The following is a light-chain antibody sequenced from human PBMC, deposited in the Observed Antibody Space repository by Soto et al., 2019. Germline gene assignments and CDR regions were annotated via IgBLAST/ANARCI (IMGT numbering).Light chain of an antibody. CDR2: DVT. V-gene: IGLV2-11*01. J-gene: IGLJ2*01. CDR1: GSDVGGYNY. Sequence: QSVLPQPRSVSGSPGQSVTISCTGTGSDVGGYNYVSWYQQHPGKAPKLMINDVTKRPSGVPDRFSGSKSGNTASLTISGLQAEDEADYYCCSYAGSYTLVFGGGTKVTVL. CDR3: CSYAGSYTLV.